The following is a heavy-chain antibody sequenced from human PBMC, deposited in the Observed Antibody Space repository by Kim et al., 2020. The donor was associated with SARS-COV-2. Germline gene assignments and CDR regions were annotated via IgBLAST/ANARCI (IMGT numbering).Heavy chain of an antibody. J-gene: IGHJ5*02. CDR3: TRDYGHSSGWYWGVSWFDP. D-gene: IGHD6-19*01. Sequence: GGSLRLSCTASGFTFGDYAMSWVRQAPGKGLEWVGFIRSKAYGGTTEYAASVKGRFTISRDDSKSIAYLQMNSLKTEDTAVYYCTRDYGHSSGWYWGVSWFDPWGQGTLVTVSS. CDR2: IRSKAYGGTT. V-gene: IGHV3-49*04. CDR1: GFTFGDYA.